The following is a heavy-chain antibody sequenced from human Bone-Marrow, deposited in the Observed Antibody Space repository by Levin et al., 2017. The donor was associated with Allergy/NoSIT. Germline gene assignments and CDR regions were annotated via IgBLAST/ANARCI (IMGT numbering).Heavy chain of an antibody. CDR1: GFSFLNYW. V-gene: IGHV5-51*01. J-gene: IGHJ5*02. CDR3: ARGSDYDTSSFDP. D-gene: IGHD4-17*01. CDR2: VYLEDSDT. Sequence: KVSCEGYGFSFLNYWIGWVRQRPGKGLEWMGMVYLEDSDTRYSPSFQGQVTMSADKSTTTAYLQWTSLKASDTAMYYCARGSDYDTSSFDPWGQGTLVTVSS.